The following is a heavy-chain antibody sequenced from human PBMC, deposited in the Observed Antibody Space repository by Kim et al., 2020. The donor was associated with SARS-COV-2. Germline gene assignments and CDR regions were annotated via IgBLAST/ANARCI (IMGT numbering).Heavy chain of an antibody. V-gene: IGHV3-74*01. J-gene: IGHJ4*02. CDR2: SDGSGT. D-gene: IGHD3-16*01. Sequence: SDGSGTFYADSVKCRFTISRDNAKNTLYLQMSSLRAEDTAAYYCARGLDYWGQGTLVTVSS. CDR3: ARGLDY.